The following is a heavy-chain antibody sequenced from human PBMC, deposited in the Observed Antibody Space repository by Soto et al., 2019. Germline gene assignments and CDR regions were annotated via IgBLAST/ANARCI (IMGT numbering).Heavy chain of an antibody. CDR1: GFTFSSYA. Sequence: GGSLRLSCAASGFTFSSYAMSWVRQAPGKGLEWVSAISGSGGSTYYADSMKGRFTISRDNSKNTLYLQMNSLRAEDTAVYYCAKPTQWLAYGGHDAFDIWGQGTMVTVSS. J-gene: IGHJ3*02. V-gene: IGHV3-23*01. D-gene: IGHD6-19*01. CDR3: AKPTQWLAYGGHDAFDI. CDR2: ISGSGGST.